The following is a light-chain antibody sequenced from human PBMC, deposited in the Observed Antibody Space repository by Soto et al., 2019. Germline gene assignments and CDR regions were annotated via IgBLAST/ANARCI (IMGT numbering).Light chain of an antibody. J-gene: IGKJ4*01. CDR2: DAS. CDR1: QSVRNNY. V-gene: IGKV3-20*01. CDR3: QQYGRSPLT. Sequence: EIVLTQSPDTLSLSPGERATLSCRASQSVRNNYLAWYQQKPGQAPRFLIYDASTRATGIPDRFSGSGSGTDFTLTSSILEPEDFAVYYCQQYGRSPLTFGGGTKVEIK.